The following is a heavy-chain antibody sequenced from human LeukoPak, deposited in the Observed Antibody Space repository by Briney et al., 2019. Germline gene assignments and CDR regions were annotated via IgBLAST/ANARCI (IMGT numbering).Heavy chain of an antibody. CDR1: GGSISSYY. CDR2: IYYSGST. D-gene: IGHD3-10*01. Sequence: SETLSLTCSVSGGSISSYYWSWIRQPPGKGLEWIGYIYYSGSTNYNPSLSSRVTISVDTSKNQFSLKLSSATAAGTAVYYCARKYGSGSYHGFDPWGQGTLVIVSS. CDR3: ARKYGSGSYHGFDP. J-gene: IGHJ5*02. V-gene: IGHV4-59*13.